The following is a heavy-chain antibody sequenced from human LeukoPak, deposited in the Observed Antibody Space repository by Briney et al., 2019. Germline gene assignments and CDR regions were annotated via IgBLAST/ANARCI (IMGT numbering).Heavy chain of an antibody. J-gene: IGHJ5*02. Sequence: SETLSLTCTVSGGSISSNSYYWGWIRQPPGRGLEWIGNIYYSGSTYYNPSLKSRVTISVDTSKNQFSLKLSSVTAADTAVYYCASLVLVAGRVLWFDPWGQGTLVTVSS. V-gene: IGHV4-39*01. CDR3: ASLVLVAGRVLWFDP. D-gene: IGHD6-19*01. CDR1: GGSISSNSYY. CDR2: IYYSGST.